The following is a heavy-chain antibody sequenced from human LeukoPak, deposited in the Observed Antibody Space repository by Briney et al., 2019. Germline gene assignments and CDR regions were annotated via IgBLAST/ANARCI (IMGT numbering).Heavy chain of an antibody. Sequence: SETLSLTCAVYGGSFSGYYWSWIRQPPGKGLEWIGEINHSGSTNYNPSLKSRVTISVDTSKNQFSLKLSSVTAADTTVYYCARGATVALDYWGQGALVTVSS. J-gene: IGHJ4*02. CDR3: ARGATVALDY. CDR2: INHSGST. V-gene: IGHV4-34*01. CDR1: GGSFSGYY. D-gene: IGHD4-23*01.